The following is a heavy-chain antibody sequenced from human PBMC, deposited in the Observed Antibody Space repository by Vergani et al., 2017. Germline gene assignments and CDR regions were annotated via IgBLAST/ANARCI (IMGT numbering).Heavy chain of an antibody. CDR2: INPNRGGT. D-gene: IGHD2-2*01. CDR1: GYTFTGYY. V-gene: IGHV1-2*02. J-gene: IGHJ3*02. Sequence: QVQLVQSGAEVKKPGASVKVSCKASGYTFTGYYMHWVRQAPGQGLEWMGWINPNRGGTNYAQKFQGRVTMTRDTSISTAYMALSRLRSDDTAVYYCARVPTYCSSTSCYSGAFDIWGQGTMVTVSS. CDR3: ARVPTYCSSTSCYSGAFDI.